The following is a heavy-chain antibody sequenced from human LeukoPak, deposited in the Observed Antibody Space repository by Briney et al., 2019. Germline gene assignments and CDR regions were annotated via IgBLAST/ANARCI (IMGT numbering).Heavy chain of an antibody. Sequence: SETLSLTCTASGGSISSYYWSWIRQPPGKGLEWIGYIYYSGNTKYNPSLKSRATISVDTSKNQFSLKLSSVTAADTAVYYCARPILGATTGVDAFDIWGQGTMVTVSS. J-gene: IGHJ3*02. V-gene: IGHV4-59*08. CDR2: IYYSGNT. D-gene: IGHD1-26*01. CDR3: ARPILGATTGVDAFDI. CDR1: GGSISSYY.